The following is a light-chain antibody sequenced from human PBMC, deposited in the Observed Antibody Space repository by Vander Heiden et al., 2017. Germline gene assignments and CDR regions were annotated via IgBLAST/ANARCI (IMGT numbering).Light chain of an antibody. Sequence: QSVLTHPPSLSGAPAQRVTISCTGRGSNIGAGYDVHWYQQLPGTAPKLLIYGNSNRPPGGPDRFSGAKSGTSASLAITALQAEDEADYYCQSYDSSLSGWVFGGGTKLTVL. J-gene: IGLJ3*02. CDR3: QSYDSSLSGWV. V-gene: IGLV1-40*01. CDR1: GSNIGAGYD. CDR2: GNS.